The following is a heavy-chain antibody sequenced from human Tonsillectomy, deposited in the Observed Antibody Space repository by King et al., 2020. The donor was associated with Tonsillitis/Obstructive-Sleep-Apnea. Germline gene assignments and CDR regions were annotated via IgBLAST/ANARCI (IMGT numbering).Heavy chain of an antibody. CDR2: INPNSGGT. J-gene: IGHJ6*02. CDR3: ARDALYCGGDCYSPYYGMDV. D-gene: IGHD2-21*02. CDR1: GYTFTGYY. V-gene: IGHV1-2*02. Sequence: QLVQSGAEVKKPGASVKVSCKASGYTFTGYYMHWVRQAPGQGLEWMGWINPNSGGTNYAQKFQGRVTMTRDTSISTAYMELSRLRSDDTAVYYCARDALYCGGDCYSPYYGMDVWGQGTPVTVSS.